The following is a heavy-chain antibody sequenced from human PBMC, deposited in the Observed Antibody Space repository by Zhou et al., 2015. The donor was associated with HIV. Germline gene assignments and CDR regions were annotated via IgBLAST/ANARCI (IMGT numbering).Heavy chain of an antibody. Sequence: QVQLVQSGAEVKKPGSSVKVSCKASGGTFSSYAISWVRQAPGQGLEWMGWMNPNSGNTGYAQKFQGRVTMTRNTSISTAYMELSSLRSEDTAVYYCATGRGDLDAFDIWGQGTMVTVSS. CDR3: ATGRGDLDAFDI. D-gene: IGHD1-14*01. CDR1: GGTFSSYA. V-gene: IGHV1-8*02. J-gene: IGHJ3*02. CDR2: MNPNSGNT.